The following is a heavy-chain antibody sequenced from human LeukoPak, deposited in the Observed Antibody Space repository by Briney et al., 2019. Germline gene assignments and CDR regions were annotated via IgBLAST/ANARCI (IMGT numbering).Heavy chain of an antibody. CDR3: AKDLQLLLAPFDS. CDR1: GFTFSSYG. D-gene: IGHD2-15*01. Sequence: GRSLRLSCAACGFTFSSYGRHWVRQAPGKGPEWVAVISYDGSNKYYADSVKGRFTISRDNSKNTLYLQMNSLRAEDTAVYYCAKDLQLLLAPFDSWGQETLVTVSS. J-gene: IGHJ4*02. V-gene: IGHV3-30*18. CDR2: ISYDGSNK.